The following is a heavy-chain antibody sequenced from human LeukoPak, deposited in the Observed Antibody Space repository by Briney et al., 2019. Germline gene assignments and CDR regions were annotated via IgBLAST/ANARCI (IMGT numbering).Heavy chain of an antibody. CDR3: ARPYSSGWTTGY. CDR2: INPNSGGT. V-gene: IGHV1-2*02. D-gene: IGHD6-19*01. CDR1: GYTFSDYY. Sequence: ASVKVSCKASGYTFSDYYMHWVRQAPGQGLEWMGWINPNSGGTNFAQKFQGRVTMTRDTSISTAYMELSRLRSDDTAVYYCARPYSSGWTTGYWGRGTLVTVSS. J-gene: IGHJ4*02.